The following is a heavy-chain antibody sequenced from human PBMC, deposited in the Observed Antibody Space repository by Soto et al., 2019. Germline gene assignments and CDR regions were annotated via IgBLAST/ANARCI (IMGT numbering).Heavy chain of an antibody. D-gene: IGHD2-15*01. CDR3: ARDLSSTAATTPYGMDV. CDR2: ISPYTGGT. Sequence: ASVKVSCKASGSAFTRHGISWVRQAPGQGLEWVGWISPYTGGTNYAQKFQGWVTMTRDTSISTAYMELSRLRSDDTAVYYCARDLSSTAATTPYGMDVWGQGTTVTVSS. CDR1: GSAFTRHG. J-gene: IGHJ6*02. V-gene: IGHV1-2*04.